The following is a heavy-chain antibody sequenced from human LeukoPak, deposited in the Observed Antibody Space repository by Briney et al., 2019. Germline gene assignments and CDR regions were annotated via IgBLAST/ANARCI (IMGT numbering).Heavy chain of an antibody. CDR2: IIPIFGTA. CDR3: ASPSYYYDSSGYYSFDH. D-gene: IGHD3-22*01. V-gene: IGHV1-69*05. CDR1: GGTFSSYA. Sequence: SVKVSCKASGGTFSSYAISWVRQAPGQGLEWMGGIIPIFGTANYAQKFQGRVTITTDESTSTAYMELSSLRSEDTAVYYCASPSYYYDSSGYYSFDHWGQGTLVTVSS. J-gene: IGHJ4*02.